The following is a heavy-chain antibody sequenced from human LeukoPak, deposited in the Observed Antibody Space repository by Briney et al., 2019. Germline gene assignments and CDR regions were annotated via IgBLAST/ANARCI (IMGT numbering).Heavy chain of an antibody. CDR2: ISSSSSYI. V-gene: IGHV3-21*01. J-gene: IGHJ4*02. CDR1: GFTFSSYS. D-gene: IGHD6-13*01. Sequence: GGSLRLSCAASGFTFSSYSMNWVRQAPGKGLEWVSSISSSSSYIYYADSVKGRFTISRDNAKNSLYLQMNSPRAEDTAVYYCARDRHSSSWYDYWGQGTLVTVSS. CDR3: ARDRHSSSWYDY.